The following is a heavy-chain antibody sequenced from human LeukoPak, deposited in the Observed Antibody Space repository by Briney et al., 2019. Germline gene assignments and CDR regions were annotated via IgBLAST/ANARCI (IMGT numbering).Heavy chain of an antibody. CDR1: GFTFRSYW. Sequence: PGRSLRLSCAASGFTFRSYWMHWVRQAPGKGLVWVSRINRDGSSTNYADSVKGRFTISRDNAKKTLYLQMNSLRAEATAVYYCVRDDSSHFDYWGQGALVTVSS. J-gene: IGHJ4*02. CDR3: VRDDSSHFDY. V-gene: IGHV3-74*01. CDR2: INRDGSST. D-gene: IGHD6-13*01.